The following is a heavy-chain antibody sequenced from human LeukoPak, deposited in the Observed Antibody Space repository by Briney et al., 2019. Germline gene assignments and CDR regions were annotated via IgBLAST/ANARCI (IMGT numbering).Heavy chain of an antibody. D-gene: IGHD3-22*01. CDR3: AKAPSGDSSGYYTDAFDI. Sequence: QPGGSLRLSCAASGFTFSSYAMSWVRQAPGKGLEWVSAISGSGGSTYYADSVKGRFTISRDNSKNTLYLQMNSLRAEDTAFYYCAKAPSGDSSGYYTDAFDIWGQGTMVTVSS. V-gene: IGHV3-23*01. CDR2: ISGSGGST. J-gene: IGHJ3*02. CDR1: GFTFSSYA.